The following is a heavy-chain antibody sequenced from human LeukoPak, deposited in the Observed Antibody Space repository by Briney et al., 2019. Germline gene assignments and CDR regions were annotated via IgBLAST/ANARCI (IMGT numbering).Heavy chain of an antibody. J-gene: IGHJ4*02. CDR1: GFTFSTYW. CDR3: AKGVWYSSSSGLDY. CDR2: FNSDGRST. V-gene: IGHV3-74*01. D-gene: IGHD6-6*01. Sequence: GGSLRLSCAASGFTFSTYWMHWVRQAPGKGLVWVSRFNSDGRSTYYADSVKGRFTISRDNSKNTLYLQMNSLRAEDTAVYYCAKGVWYSSSSGLDYWGQGTLVTVSS.